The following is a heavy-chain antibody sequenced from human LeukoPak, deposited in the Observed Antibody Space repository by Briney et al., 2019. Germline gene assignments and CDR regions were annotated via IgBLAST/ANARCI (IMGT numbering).Heavy chain of an antibody. Sequence: GGSLRLSCAASGFTFSSYSMNWVRQAPGKGLEWVSSISSSSSYIHYADSVKGRFTISRDNDKNALYVQMNSLRAEHTAVYYCARESEYSTNAFDYWGQGTLVTVSS. V-gene: IGHV3-21*01. CDR2: ISSSSSYI. D-gene: IGHD6-6*01. CDR3: ARESEYSTNAFDY. J-gene: IGHJ4*02. CDR1: GFTFSSYS.